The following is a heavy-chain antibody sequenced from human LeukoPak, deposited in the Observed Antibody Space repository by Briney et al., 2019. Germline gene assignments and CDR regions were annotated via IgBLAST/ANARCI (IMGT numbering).Heavy chain of an antibody. D-gene: IGHD2-2*01. J-gene: IGHJ4*02. V-gene: IGHV1-46*01. CDR1: GYTFTSYY. CDR3: ARRGAAAAITGQEVGDY. Sequence: ASVKVSCKASGYTFTSYYMHWVRQAPGQGLEWMGIINPSGGSTSYAQKFQGRVTMTRDTSTSTVYMELSSLRSEDTAVYYCARRGAAAAITGQEVGDYWGQGTLVTVSS. CDR2: INPSGGST.